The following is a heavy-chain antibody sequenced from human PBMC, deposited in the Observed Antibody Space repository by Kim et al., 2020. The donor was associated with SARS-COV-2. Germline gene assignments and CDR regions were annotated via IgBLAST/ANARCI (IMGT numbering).Heavy chain of an antibody. CDR1: GGSISSSSYY. V-gene: IGHV4-39*01. J-gene: IGHJ6*02. Sequence: SETLSLTCTVSGGSISSSSYYWGWIRQPPGKGLEWIGSIYYSGSTYYNPSLKSRVTISVDTSKNQFSLKLSSVTAADTAVYYCATRDCGGDCYSPEYGMDVWGQGTMVTVSS. D-gene: IGHD2-21*02. CDR3: ATRDCGGDCYSPEYGMDV. CDR2: IYYSGST.